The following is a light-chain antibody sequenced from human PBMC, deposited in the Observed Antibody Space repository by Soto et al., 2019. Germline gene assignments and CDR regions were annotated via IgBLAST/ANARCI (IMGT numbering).Light chain of an antibody. CDR3: QQSYSTPWT. V-gene: IGKV1-39*01. CDR2: AAS. CDR1: QSISSY. J-gene: IGKJ1*01. Sequence: DIPMTQSPSSLSASVGDRVTITCRASQSISSYLSWYQQTPGKAPKLLIYAASSLQSGVPSRFSGSGSGTDFTLTISSLQPEDFATYYCQQSYSTPWTFGQGTKVEIK.